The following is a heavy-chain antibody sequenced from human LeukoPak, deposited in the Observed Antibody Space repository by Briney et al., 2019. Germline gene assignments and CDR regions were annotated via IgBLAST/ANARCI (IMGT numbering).Heavy chain of an antibody. D-gene: IGHD3-10*01. CDR1: GYTFTDYY. J-gene: IGHJ4*02. Sequence: ASVKLSCKASGYTFTDYYMHWVRQAPGQGLEWMGWINPNSGGTKYAQKFQGRVTMTRDTSISTAYMELSRLRSDDTAVYYCASEPIVRGVLFGFFDYWGQGTLVTVSS. CDR3: ASEPIVRGVLFGFFDY. CDR2: INPNSGGT. V-gene: IGHV1-2*02.